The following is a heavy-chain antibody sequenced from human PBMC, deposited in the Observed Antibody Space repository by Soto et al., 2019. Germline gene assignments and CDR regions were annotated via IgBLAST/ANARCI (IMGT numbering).Heavy chain of an antibody. J-gene: IGHJ4*02. V-gene: IGHV3-30*04. CDR3: AKDRGRYCSGGTCYLFDS. Sequence: PGGSLRLSCVPSGFTFSTYAMHWVRQAPGKGLEWVAIISYDGTNKYYADSVKGRFTISRDNSKNTLYLQMNSLRVEDTALYYCAKDRGRYCSGGTCYLFDSWGQVALVTVSS. CDR2: ISYDGTNK. CDR1: GFTFSTYA. D-gene: IGHD2-15*01.